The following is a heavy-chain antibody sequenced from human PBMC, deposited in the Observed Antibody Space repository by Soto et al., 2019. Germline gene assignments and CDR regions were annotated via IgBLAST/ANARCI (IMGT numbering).Heavy chain of an antibody. CDR3: ARSPGYSASWGYFYSGMKI. J-gene: IGHJ6*02. D-gene: IGHD6-13*01. CDR2: INTYHGNT. CDR1: GYTFTNYG. Sequence: QVQRVQSGAELKKPGASVKVSCKASGYTFTNYGISWVRQAPGQGLEWMGWINTYHGNTKYAQKLQGRVTMTKDTSTSTAYMELTSLRSDDTAVYYCARSPGYSASWGYFYSGMKIWGQGTTVIVSS. V-gene: IGHV1-18*01.